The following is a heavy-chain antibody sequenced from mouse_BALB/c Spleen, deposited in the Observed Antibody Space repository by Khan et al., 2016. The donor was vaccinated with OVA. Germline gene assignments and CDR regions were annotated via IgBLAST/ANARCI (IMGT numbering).Heavy chain of an antibody. CDR3: TRGGYYGKSLFAY. CDR1: GYTFTSYW. Sequence: LQQPGSELVRPGASVKLSCKASGYTFTSYWMHWVKQRHGQGLEWIGNIYPGSGSTNYDEMFKSKGTLTVDTSSSTAYMHLSSLPSEDSAVYDCTRGGYYGKSLFAYWGQGTLVTVSA. D-gene: IGHD2-1*01. J-gene: IGHJ3*01. V-gene: IGHV1S22*01. CDR2: IYPGSGST.